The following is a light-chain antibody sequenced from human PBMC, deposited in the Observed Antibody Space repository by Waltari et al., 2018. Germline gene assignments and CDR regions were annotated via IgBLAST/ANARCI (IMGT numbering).Light chain of an antibody. Sequence: EIVLTTSPATLSLSPGDRATLSCRASQTIGGSLAWYQQKPGQSPSLLIYGASRRATGVPARFGGSGSGTDFTLTISSLEPEDFAVYFCQQRDTWPPTFGQGTKVDFK. V-gene: IGKV3-11*01. CDR3: QQRDTWPPT. J-gene: IGKJ1*01. CDR2: GAS. CDR1: QTIGGS.